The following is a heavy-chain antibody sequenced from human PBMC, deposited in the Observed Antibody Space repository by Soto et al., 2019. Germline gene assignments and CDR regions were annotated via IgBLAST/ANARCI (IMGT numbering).Heavy chain of an antibody. J-gene: IGHJ4*02. CDR3: ARSQDDGSGAYADY. Sequence: QVHLEQSGAEVKKPGASVKVSCKASGYTFTRSLMHWVRQAPGQSLEWMGWINIGTGDTKISQRFQGRVSFAGDTSASTAYMGLRSLRSEDTAVYYCARSQDDGSGAYADYWGQGTLVTISS. V-gene: IGHV1-3*04. CDR1: GYTFTRSL. D-gene: IGHD3-10*01. CDR2: INIGTGDT.